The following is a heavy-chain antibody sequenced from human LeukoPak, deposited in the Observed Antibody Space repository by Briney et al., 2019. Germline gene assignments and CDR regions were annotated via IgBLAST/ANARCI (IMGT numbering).Heavy chain of an antibody. CDR3: ARQGPSAVERYYNNYMDV. J-gene: IGHJ6*03. Sequence: PSETLSLTCTVSGGSISRSPYYWGWIRQSPGKGLEWIGRIYNSGSVDYNPSLRSRVTMSVDTSKNQFSLKLRSVTAADTAVYYCARQGPSAVERYYNNYMDVWGKGTTITVSS. CDR2: IYNSGSV. D-gene: IGHD2-2*01. CDR1: GGSISRSPYY. V-gene: IGHV4-39*01.